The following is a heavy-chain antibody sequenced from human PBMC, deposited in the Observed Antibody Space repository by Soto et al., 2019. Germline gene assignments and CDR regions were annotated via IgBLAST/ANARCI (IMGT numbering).Heavy chain of an antibody. V-gene: IGHV1-69*05. CDR2: IIPIFGTA. CDR1: GGTFSSYA. J-gene: IGHJ5*02. D-gene: IGHD3-16*01. Sequence: SVKVSCKASGGTFSSYAISWVRQAPGQGLEWMGGIIPIFGTANYAQKFQGRVTMTRDISIATAYMELSSLRSDDTAIYYCARMETFGSLNWFDPWGQGTLVTVSS. CDR3: ARMETFGSLNWFDP.